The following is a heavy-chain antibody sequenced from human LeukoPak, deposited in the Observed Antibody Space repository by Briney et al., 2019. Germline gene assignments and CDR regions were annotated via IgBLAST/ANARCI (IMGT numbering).Heavy chain of an antibody. Sequence: GGSLRLSCAASGFTFSTYNMNWVRQAPGKGLEWVSSITSSSSYIYYADSVKGRFTISRDNAKNSLYLQMNSLRAEDTAVYYCAKEYNWNGEGAFDIWGQGTMVTVSS. D-gene: IGHD1-1*01. CDR3: AKEYNWNGEGAFDI. CDR1: GFTFSTYN. CDR2: ITSSSSYI. V-gene: IGHV3-21*01. J-gene: IGHJ3*02.